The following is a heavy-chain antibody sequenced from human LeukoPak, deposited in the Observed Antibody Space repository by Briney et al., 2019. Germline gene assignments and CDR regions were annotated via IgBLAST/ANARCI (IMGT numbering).Heavy chain of an antibody. Sequence: GGSLRLSCAATGFTFSSYWMHWVRQPPGKGLVWVARISNEGSHTFYADSVKGRFAMSRDNTKDTLYLQMNSLRAEDTGVYYCARVTGGYNLVDYWGQGTLVTVSS. D-gene: IGHD5-24*01. V-gene: IGHV3-74*01. CDR1: GFTFSSYW. CDR3: ARVTGGYNLVDY. J-gene: IGHJ4*02. CDR2: ISNEGSHT.